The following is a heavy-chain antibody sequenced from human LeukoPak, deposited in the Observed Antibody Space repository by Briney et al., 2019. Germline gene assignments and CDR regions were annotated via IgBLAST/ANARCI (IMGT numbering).Heavy chain of an antibody. CDR3: ATDSFYGDYVGWFDP. J-gene: IGHJ5*02. V-gene: IGHV1-24*01. D-gene: IGHD4-17*01. CDR1: GYTLTELS. Sequence: ASVKVSCKVSGYTLTELSMHWVRQAPGKGLEWMGGFDPEDGETIYAQKFQGRVTMTEDTSTDTVYMELSSLRSEDTAVYYCATDSFYGDYVGWFDPWGQGTLVTVSS. CDR2: FDPEDGET.